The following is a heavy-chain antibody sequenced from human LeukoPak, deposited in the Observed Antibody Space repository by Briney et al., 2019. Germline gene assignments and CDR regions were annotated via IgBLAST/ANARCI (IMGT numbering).Heavy chain of an antibody. CDR1: GGSISSSSYY. J-gene: IGHJ3*02. D-gene: IGHD3-22*01. Sequence: PSETLSLTCTVSGGSISSSSYYWGWIRHPPGKGLEWIGSIYYSGSTYYNPSLKSRVTIPVDTSKNQFSLKLSSVTAADTAVYYCARRSGITMIVVLISDAFDIWGQGTMVTVSS. V-gene: IGHV4-39*01. CDR2: IYYSGST. CDR3: ARRSGITMIVVLISDAFDI.